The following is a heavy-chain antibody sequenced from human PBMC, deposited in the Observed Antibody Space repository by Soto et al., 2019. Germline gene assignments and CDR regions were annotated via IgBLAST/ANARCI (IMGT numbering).Heavy chain of an antibody. CDR2: IGAYNGNT. D-gene: IGHD2-15*01. V-gene: IGHV1-18*04. CDR1: GYTFTSYG. Sequence: RASVKVSCKASGYTFTSYGISWVRQAPGQGLEWMGWIGAYNGNTNYAQKLQGRVTMTTDTSTSTAYMELRSLRSDDTAVYYCANSRFLSGALDYWGQGTLVTVSS. CDR3: ANSRFLSGALDY. J-gene: IGHJ4*02.